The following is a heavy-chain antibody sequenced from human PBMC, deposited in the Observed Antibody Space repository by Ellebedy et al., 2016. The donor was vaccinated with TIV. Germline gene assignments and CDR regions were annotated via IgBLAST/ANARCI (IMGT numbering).Heavy chain of an antibody. J-gene: IGHJ4*02. V-gene: IGHV1-2*04. CDR2: INVNTGAT. Sequence: AASVKVSCKASGFTFTDYYLHWARQAPGQGLEWVGRINVNTGATNYAQNFQGWVTMTRDTSISTAYLELTTLKSDDTAVYYCARGQSFQYWLNLDYWGQGTLVTVPS. CDR3: ARGQSFQYWLNLDY. CDR1: GFTFTDYY. D-gene: IGHD2-8*02.